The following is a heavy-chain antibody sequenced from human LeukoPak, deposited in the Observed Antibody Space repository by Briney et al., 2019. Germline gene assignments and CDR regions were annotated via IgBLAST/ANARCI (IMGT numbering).Heavy chain of an antibody. CDR1: GGSISSGGYS. CDR3: ARTKKDPNYDSSPYYFDY. D-gene: IGHD3-22*01. J-gene: IGHJ4*02. CDR2: IYHSGST. Sequence: SETLSLTCAVSGGSISSGGYSWSWIRQPPGKGLEWIGYIYHSGSTYYNPSLKSRVTILVDRSKNQFSLKLSFVTAADTAVYYCARTKKDPNYDSSPYYFDYWGQGTPVTVSS. V-gene: IGHV4-30-2*01.